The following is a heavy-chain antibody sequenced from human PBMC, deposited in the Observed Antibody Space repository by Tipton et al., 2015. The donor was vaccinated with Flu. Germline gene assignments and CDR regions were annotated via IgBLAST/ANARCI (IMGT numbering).Heavy chain of an antibody. D-gene: IGHD3-22*01. CDR1: GFIFSTYG. CDR3: ARGREDSSGYYYHYYGMDV. Sequence: RSLRLSCAASGFIFSTYGMHWVRQAPGKGLEWVAVIWYDGSNKYYADSVKGRFTISRDNSKNTLYLQMNSLRAEDTAVYYCARGREDSSGYYYHYYGMDVWGQGTTVTVSS. J-gene: IGHJ6*02. CDR2: IWYDGSNK. V-gene: IGHV3-30*19.